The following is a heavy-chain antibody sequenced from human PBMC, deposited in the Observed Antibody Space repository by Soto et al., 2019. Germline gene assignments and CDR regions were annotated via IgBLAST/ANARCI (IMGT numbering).Heavy chain of an antibody. D-gene: IGHD1-26*01. Sequence: PSETLSLTCNVSGASIIGNYCSFIRHPPVKGLEWIVYIYYSGATNYNPSLESRVTISVDTPKSQFSLKLTSVTPADTAVYYCAKAGSYSGSSGRVDYWGQGILVTVSS. V-gene: IGHV4-59*01. CDR3: AKAGSYSGSSGRVDY. CDR1: GASIIGNY. CDR2: IYYSGAT. J-gene: IGHJ4*02.